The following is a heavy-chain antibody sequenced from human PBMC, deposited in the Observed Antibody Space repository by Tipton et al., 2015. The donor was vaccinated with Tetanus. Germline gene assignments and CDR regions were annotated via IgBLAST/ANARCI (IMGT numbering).Heavy chain of an antibody. V-gene: IGHV1-18*01. CDR3: ARDIVVVPAAMSDYYYYYGMDV. D-gene: IGHD2-2*01. CDR1: GYTFTSYG. CDR2: ISAYNGNT. Sequence: QLVQSGAEVKKPGASVKVSCKASGYTFTSYGISWVRQAPGQGLEWMGWISAYNGNTNYAQKLQGRVTMTTDTSTSTAYMELSRLRSDDTAVYYCARDIVVVPAAMSDYYYYYGMDVWGQGTTVTVSS. J-gene: IGHJ6*02.